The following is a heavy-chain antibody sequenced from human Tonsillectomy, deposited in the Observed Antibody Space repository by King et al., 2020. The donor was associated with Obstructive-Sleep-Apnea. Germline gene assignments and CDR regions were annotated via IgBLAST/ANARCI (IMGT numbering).Heavy chain of an antibody. CDR3: ATVSGYSSSWYDY. D-gene: IGHD6-13*01. CDR2: IYYTGST. V-gene: IGHV4-59*01. Sequence: QLQESGPGLVKPSETLSLTCTVSGGSISTSYWTWIRQPPGKTLEWIGYIYYTGSTNNNPSLKSRVTISSDKSKNQFSLKLTSVNAADTAIYYCATVSGYSSSWYDYWGQGTLVTVSS. J-gene: IGHJ4*02. CDR1: GGSISTSY.